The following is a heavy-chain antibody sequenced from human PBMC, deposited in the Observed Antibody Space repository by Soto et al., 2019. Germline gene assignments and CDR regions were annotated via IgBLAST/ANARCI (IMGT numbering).Heavy chain of an antibody. CDR2: INHSGST. J-gene: IGHJ6*02. V-gene: IGHV4-34*01. CDR3: ARGRNYDILTDYYYYGMDV. D-gene: IGHD3-9*01. CDR1: GGSFSGYY. Sequence: PSETLSLTCAVYGGSFSGYYWSWIRQPPGKGLEWIGEINHSGSTNYNPSLKSRVTISVDTSKNQFSLKLSSVTAADTAVYYCARGRNYDILTDYYYYGMDVWGQGTTVTVSS.